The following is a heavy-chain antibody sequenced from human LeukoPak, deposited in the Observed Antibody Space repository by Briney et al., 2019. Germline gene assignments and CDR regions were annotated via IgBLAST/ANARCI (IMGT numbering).Heavy chain of an antibody. V-gene: IGHV3-48*04. Sequence: GGSLRLSCAASGFTFSSYAMSWVRQAPGKGLEWVSYISSSGSTIYYADSVKGRFTISRDNAKNSLYLQMDSLRAEDTAVYYCARRGTGHGMDVWGQGTTVIVSS. CDR3: ARRGTGHGMDV. J-gene: IGHJ6*02. CDR1: GFTFSSYA. D-gene: IGHD1-1*01. CDR2: ISSSGSTI.